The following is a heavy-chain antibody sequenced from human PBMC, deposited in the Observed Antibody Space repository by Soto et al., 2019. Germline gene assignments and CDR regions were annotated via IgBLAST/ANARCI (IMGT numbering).Heavy chain of an antibody. D-gene: IGHD3-3*01. V-gene: IGHV4-59*08. Sequence: SETLSLTCTVSGGSIISYYWSWIRQPPGKGLEWIGYIYYSGSTNYNPSLKSRVTISVDTSKNQFSLKLSSVTAADTAVYYCARQGITIFGVARVDYYYMDVWGKGTTVTVSS. CDR2: IYYSGST. CDR1: GGSIISYY. J-gene: IGHJ6*03. CDR3: ARQGITIFGVARVDYYYMDV.